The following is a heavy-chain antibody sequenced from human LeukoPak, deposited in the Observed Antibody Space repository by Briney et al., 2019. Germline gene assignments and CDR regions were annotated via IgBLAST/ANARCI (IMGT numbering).Heavy chain of an antibody. CDR1: GYSFTSYW. V-gene: IGHV5-51*01. CDR3: ARPGKLGEYPPYYFDY. D-gene: IGHD3-16*01. Sequence: GESLKISCKGSGYSFTSYWIGWVRQMPGKGLEWMGIIYPVDSDTRYSPSFQGQVTISADKSISTAYLQWSSLKASDTAMYYCARPGKLGEYPPYYFDYWGQETLVTVSS. CDR2: IYPVDSDT. J-gene: IGHJ4*02.